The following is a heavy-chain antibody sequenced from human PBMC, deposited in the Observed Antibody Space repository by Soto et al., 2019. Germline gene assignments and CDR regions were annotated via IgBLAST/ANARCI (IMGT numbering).Heavy chain of an antibody. CDR2: IKSNTEGGTT. D-gene: IGHD2-15*01. Sequence: EVQLVESGGGLVKPEGSLRLSCAASGFTFSHAWMSWVRQAPGKGLEWVGRIKSNTEGGTTAYAAPVKGRFTISRDDSKITFSLQMHCQKTEDTTMYYYTTEGTGYCSGGSCYGISYRGQRNLISVSS. V-gene: IGHV3-15*01. CDR1: GFTFSHAW. J-gene: IGHJ4*02. CDR3: TTEGTGYCSGGSCYGISY.